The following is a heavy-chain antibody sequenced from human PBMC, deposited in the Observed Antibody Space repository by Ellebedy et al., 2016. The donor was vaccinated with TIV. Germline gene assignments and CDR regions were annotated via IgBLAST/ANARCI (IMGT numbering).Heavy chain of an antibody. D-gene: IGHD2-2*01. V-gene: IGHV1-18*01. J-gene: IGHJ4*02. CDR3: AIERRNRSGPPAATFDY. CDR2: ISAYNGNT. CDR1: GYTFTSYG. Sequence: AASVKVSCKASGYTFTSYGISWVRQAPGQGLEWMGWISAYNGNTNYAQKLQGRVTMTTDTSTSTAYMELRSLRSDDTAVYYCAIERRNRSGPPAATFDYWGQGTLVTVSS.